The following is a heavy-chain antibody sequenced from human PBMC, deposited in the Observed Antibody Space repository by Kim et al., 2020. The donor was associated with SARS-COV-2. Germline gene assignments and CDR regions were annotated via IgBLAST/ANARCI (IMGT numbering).Heavy chain of an antibody. Sequence: DCAAPVKGRCTISRDDSKNTVYLQMNSLKTEDAAVSYCTTGLDDCGDFDYWGQGTLVTVSS. CDR3: TTGLDDCGDFDY. D-gene: IGHD4-17*01. V-gene: IGHV3-15*01. J-gene: IGHJ4*02.